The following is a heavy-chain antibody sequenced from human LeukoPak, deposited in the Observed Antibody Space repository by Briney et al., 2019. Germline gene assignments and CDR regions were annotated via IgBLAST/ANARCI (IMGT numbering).Heavy chain of an antibody. CDR1: GGTFSSYA. D-gene: IGHD2-2*01. Sequence: ASVKVSCKASGGTFSSYAISCVRQAPGQGLEWMGGIIPIFGTANYAQKFQGRVTITADESTSTAYMELSSLRSEDMAVYYCARGPEDCSSTSCYPARRHYYYGMDVWGQGTTVTVSS. CDR2: IIPIFGTA. V-gene: IGHV1-69*13. CDR3: ARGPEDCSSTSCYPARRHYYYGMDV. J-gene: IGHJ6*02.